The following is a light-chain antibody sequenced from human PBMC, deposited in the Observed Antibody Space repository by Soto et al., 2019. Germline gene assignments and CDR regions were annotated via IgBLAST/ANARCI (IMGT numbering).Light chain of an antibody. CDR2: GAS. V-gene: IGKV3-20*01. Sequence: EIVLTQSPATLSVSPGKRATLSCRASQSVTSNLAWYQQKPGQAPRLLIYGASTRATGIPDRFSGSGSGTDFTLTISRLEPEDFAVYYCQHYGFSPRWTFGQGTKVDIK. CDR1: QSVTSN. J-gene: IGKJ1*01. CDR3: QHYGFSPRWT.